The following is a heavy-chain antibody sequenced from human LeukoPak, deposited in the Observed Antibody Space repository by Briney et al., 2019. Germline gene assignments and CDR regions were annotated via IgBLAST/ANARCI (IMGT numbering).Heavy chain of an antibody. CDR2: FTVRPGRT. CDR3: AKDHLLCTSTSCYIDYFDS. Sequence: PGGSLRLSCETSGFTFTNYAMSWVPEAPGRGLEWVSAFTVRPGRTYYADSLRGRFTISRDTSKNTLFLQMSSLRVEDTAIYYCAKDHLLCTSTSCYIDYFDSWGQGTLVSVSP. V-gene: IGHV3-23*01. D-gene: IGHD2-2*02. CDR1: GFTFTNYA. J-gene: IGHJ4*02.